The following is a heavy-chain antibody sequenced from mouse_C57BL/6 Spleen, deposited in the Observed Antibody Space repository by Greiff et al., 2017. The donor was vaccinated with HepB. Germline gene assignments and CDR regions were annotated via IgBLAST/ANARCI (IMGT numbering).Heavy chain of an antibody. D-gene: IGHD2-4*01. CDR1: GYTFTSYW. Sequence: QVQLQQPGAELVKPGASVKMSCKASGYTFTSYWITWVKQRPGQGLEWSGDIYPGSGSTNYNEKFKSKATLTVDTSSSTAFMQLSSLTSEDSAVYYCARRDYYDYGGLAYWGQGTLVTVSA. J-gene: IGHJ3*01. CDR3: ARRDYYDYGGLAY. V-gene: IGHV1-55*01. CDR2: IYPGSGST.